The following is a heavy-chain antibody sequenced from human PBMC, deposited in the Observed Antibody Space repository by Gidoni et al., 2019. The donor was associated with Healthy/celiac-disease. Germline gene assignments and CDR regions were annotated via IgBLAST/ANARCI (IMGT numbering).Heavy chain of an antibody. CDR2: INHSGST. Sequence: QVQLQQWGAGLLKPSETLSLTCAVYGGSFSGYYWSWIRQPPGKGLEWIGEINHSGSTNYNPSLKSRVTISVDTSKNQFSLKLSSVTAADTAVYYCARAGGSGYFDYWGQGTLVTVSS. CDR1: GGSFSGYY. D-gene: IGHD6-25*01. V-gene: IGHV4-34*01. CDR3: ARAGGSGYFDY. J-gene: IGHJ4*02.